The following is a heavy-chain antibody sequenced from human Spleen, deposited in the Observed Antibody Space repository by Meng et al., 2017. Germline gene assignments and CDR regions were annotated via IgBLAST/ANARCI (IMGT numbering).Heavy chain of an antibody. D-gene: IGHD5-24*01. CDR3: ARVETATTNPYFDY. J-gene: IGHJ4*02. V-gene: IGHV4-30-4*01. CDR2: IYYSGST. CDR1: GGSISSGDYY. Sequence: QVQLQESGPGLVKASQTLSLSLTFSGGSISSGDYYWSWIRQPPGRGLEWIGYIYYSGSTYYNPSRRSRVTISVDTSKNQFSLILTSVTAADTAVYFCARVETATTNPYFDYWGQGTLVTVSS.